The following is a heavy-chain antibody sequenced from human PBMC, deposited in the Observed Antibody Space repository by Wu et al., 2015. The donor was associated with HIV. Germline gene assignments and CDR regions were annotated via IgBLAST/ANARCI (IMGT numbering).Heavy chain of an antibody. CDR2: STLTGGGT. CDR1: DTPSPAT. D-gene: IGHD3-10*01. V-gene: IGHV1-2*02. J-gene: IGHJ4*02. Sequence: QVXLVQSGAEVKKPGLSEGFCKALDTPSPATICTGCDRPLDKGLSGWDGSTLTGGGTNYAQKFQGRVTMTRDTSISTAYMELSRLRSDDTAVYYCARDNRLYGSGSYYNGFDYWGQGTLVTVSS. CDR3: ARDNRLYGSGSYYNGFDY.